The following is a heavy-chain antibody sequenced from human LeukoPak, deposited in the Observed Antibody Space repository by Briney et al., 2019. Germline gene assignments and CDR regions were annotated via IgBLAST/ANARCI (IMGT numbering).Heavy chain of an antibody. CDR2: ISYDRSNK. Sequence: GGSLRLSCAASGFTFSSYAMHWVRQAPGKGLEWVAVISYDRSNKYYADSVKGRFTISSDNSKNTLCLQMNSLRAEDTAVYYCARDFSNRFDPWGQGTLVIVSS. D-gene: IGHD3-3*01. V-gene: IGHV3-30*04. J-gene: IGHJ5*02. CDR3: ARDFSNRFDP. CDR1: GFTFSSYA.